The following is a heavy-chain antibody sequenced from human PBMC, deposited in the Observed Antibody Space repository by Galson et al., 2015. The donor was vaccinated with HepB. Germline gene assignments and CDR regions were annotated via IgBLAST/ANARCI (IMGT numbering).Heavy chain of an antibody. Sequence: SLRLSCAASGFTFSSYGMHWVRQAPGKGLEWVAVISYDGSNKYYADSVKGRFTISRDNSKNTLYLQMNSLRAEDTAVYYCARDFSSGIAVAGTGYFDLWGRGTLVTVSS. CDR3: ARDFSSGIAVAGTGYFDL. CDR2: ISYDGSNK. J-gene: IGHJ2*01. CDR1: GFTFSSYG. V-gene: IGHV3-30*19. D-gene: IGHD6-19*01.